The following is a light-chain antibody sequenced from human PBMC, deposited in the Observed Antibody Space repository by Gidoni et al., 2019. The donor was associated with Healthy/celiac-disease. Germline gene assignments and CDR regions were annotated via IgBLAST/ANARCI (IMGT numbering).Light chain of an antibody. CDR2: LDT. Sequence: SSDLTQPPSVSVSPGQTASITCSGDKLGEKYACWYQQKAGQSPVLVIYLDTKRPSGIPERFSGSNSGNTATLTISGTQAMDEADYFCQAWDSSTAVFGGGTKLTVL. V-gene: IGLV3-1*01. J-gene: IGLJ2*01. CDR1: KLGEKY. CDR3: QAWDSSTAV.